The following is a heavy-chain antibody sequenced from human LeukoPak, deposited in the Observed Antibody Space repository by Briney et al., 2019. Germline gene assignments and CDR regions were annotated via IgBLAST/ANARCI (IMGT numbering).Heavy chain of an antibody. CDR2: ISAYNGNT. CDR1: GYTFTIYG. V-gene: IGHV1-18*01. CDR3: ARIEIAAAGTEDY. Sequence: ASVTVSFPASGYTFTIYGISWVRQAPGQGLEWMGWISAYNGNTNYAQKLQGRVTMTTDTSTSTAYMELRSMRSDDTAVYYCARIEIAAAGTEDYWGQGTLVTVSS. D-gene: IGHD6-13*01. J-gene: IGHJ4*02.